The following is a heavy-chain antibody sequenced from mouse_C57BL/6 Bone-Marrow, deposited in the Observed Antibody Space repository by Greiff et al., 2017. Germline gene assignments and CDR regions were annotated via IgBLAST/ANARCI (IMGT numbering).Heavy chain of an antibody. V-gene: IGHV1-81*01. Sequence: VQLQQSGAELARPGASVKLSCKASGYTFTSYGISWVQQRTGQGLEWIGEISPRSGNHYYNDKFKGKSTLTADKSSSTAYMGLRSLTSEDSAVYFCAREGYGNYLYAMDYWGQGTSVTVSS. CDR3: AREGYGNYLYAMDY. CDR2: ISPRSGNH. D-gene: IGHD2-1*01. J-gene: IGHJ4*01. CDR1: GYTFTSYG.